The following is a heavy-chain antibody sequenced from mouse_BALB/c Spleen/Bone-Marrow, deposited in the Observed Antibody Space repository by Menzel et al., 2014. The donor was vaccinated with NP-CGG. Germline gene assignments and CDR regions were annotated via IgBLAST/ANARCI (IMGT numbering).Heavy chain of an antibody. V-gene: IGHV14-3*02. CDR2: IDPANGDT. CDR3: ARWVVYVFYF. J-gene: IGHJ2*01. CDR1: GLNIKDNY. Sequence: EVQLQQSGAELVKPGASVKLSCTASGLNIKDNYMHWVKQRPEQGLEWIGWIDPANGDTEYDPKFQAKATVTADTSSTAEYLQLRGLTCEYPAYYDRARWVVYVFYFRGQGTT. D-gene: IGHD2-12*01.